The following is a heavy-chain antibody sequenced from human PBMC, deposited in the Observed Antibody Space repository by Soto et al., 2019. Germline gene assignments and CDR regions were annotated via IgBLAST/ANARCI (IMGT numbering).Heavy chain of an antibody. D-gene: IGHD1-26*01. CDR3: ARELGPWDYYYNCMDV. J-gene: IGHJ6*02. CDR2: TYYRSKWYN. V-gene: IGHV6-1*01. Sequence: PSQTLSLTCAISGASVSSNSAAWNWIRQSPSRGLEWMGRTYYRSKWYNDYAVSVKSRITIYPDTSKNQCSLQQDSVTPEDTAVYDCARELGPWDYYYNCMDVWGQVTTVTVSS. CDR1: GASVSSNSAA.